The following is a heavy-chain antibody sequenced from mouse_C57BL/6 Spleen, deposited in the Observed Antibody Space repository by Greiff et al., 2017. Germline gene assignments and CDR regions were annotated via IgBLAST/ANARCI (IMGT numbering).Heavy chain of an antibody. CDR2: IDPSDSET. V-gene: IGHV1-52*01. Sequence: QVQLQQPGAELVRPGSSVKLSCKASGYTFTSYWMHWVKQRPIQGLEWIGNIDPSDSETHYNQKFKDKATLTVDKSSSTAYMQLSSLTSEDSAVYNCARAEDYDVWFAYWGQGTLVTVSA. D-gene: IGHD2-4*01. CDR1: GYTFTSYW. J-gene: IGHJ3*01. CDR3: ARAEDYDVWFAY.